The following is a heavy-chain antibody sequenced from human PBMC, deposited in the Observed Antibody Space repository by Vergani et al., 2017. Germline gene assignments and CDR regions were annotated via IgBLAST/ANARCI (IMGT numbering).Heavy chain of an antibody. CDR1: GYSFTSYW. Sequence: EVQLVQSGAEVKQPGESLKISCKGSGYSFTSYWIGWVRQMPGKGLEWMGIIYPGDSDTRYSPSFQGQVTISADKSISTAYLQWSSLKASDTAVYYCAGRVAAAGPARAFDIWGQGTMVTVSS. D-gene: IGHD6-13*01. J-gene: IGHJ3*02. CDR3: AGRVAAAGPARAFDI. V-gene: IGHV5-51*01. CDR2: IYPGDSDT.